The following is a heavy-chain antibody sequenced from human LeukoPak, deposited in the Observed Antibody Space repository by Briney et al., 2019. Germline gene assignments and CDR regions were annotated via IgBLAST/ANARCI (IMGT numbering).Heavy chain of an antibody. Sequence: GGSLRLSCAASEFTFSSYGMHWVRQAPGKGLEWVAVISYDGSNKYYADSVKGRFTISRDNSKNTLYLQMNSLRAEDTAVYYCAKLGYCSSTSCPTPIFDYWGQGTLVTVSS. CDR2: ISYDGSNK. V-gene: IGHV3-30*18. CDR1: EFTFSSYG. CDR3: AKLGYCSSTSCPTPIFDY. J-gene: IGHJ4*02. D-gene: IGHD2-2*01.